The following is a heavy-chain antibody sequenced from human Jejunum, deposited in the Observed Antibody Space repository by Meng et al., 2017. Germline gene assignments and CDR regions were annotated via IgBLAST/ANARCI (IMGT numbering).Heavy chain of an antibody. Sequence: AECWAGPVKLGGILSISCTAHGHNLSTHAMNWVGQAPVKGLEWVSIISTSSDYKYYADSVKGRFTISRDNAKNSLYLQMNSLRAEDTAVDYCARVGTHSVSSVYYYPLDYWGKGTLVTVSS. D-gene: IGHD3-22*01. CDR1: GHNLSTHA. V-gene: IGHV3-21*01. J-gene: IGHJ4*02. CDR2: ISTSSDYK. CDR3: ARVGTHSVSSVYYYPLDY.